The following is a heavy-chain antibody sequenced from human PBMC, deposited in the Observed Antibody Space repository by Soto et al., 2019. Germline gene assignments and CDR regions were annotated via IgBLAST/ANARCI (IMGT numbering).Heavy chain of an antibody. CDR2: IYYSGST. J-gene: IGHJ5*02. V-gene: IGHV4-30-4*01. Sequence: SETLSLTCTVSGGSISSGDYYWSWIRQPPGKGLEWIGYIYYSGSTYYNPSLKSRVTISVDTSKNQFSLKLSSVTAADTAVYYCAREGSRGNWFDPWGQGIPVTVSS. CDR3: AREGSRGNWFDP. CDR1: GGSISSGDYY. D-gene: IGHD6-13*01.